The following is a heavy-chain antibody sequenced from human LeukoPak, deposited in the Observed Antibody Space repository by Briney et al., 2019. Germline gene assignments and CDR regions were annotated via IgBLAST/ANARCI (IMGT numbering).Heavy chain of an antibody. Sequence: GASVKVSCKASGYTFRSYYIHWVRQAPGQGLEWMGVINPSGVSTTYAQKFQGRVTMTRDTSTSTHYMELSSLSSEATAVYFCVRDLYSSTLSPYYWSQGTLVTVSS. CDR2: INPSGVST. V-gene: IGHV1-46*01. D-gene: IGHD6-13*01. J-gene: IGHJ4*02. CDR1: GYTFRSYY. CDR3: VRDLYSSTLSPYY.